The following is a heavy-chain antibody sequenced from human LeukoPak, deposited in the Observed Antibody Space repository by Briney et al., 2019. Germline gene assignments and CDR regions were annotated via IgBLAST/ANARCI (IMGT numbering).Heavy chain of an antibody. V-gene: IGHV4-59*01. D-gene: IGHD1-20*01. J-gene: IGHJ4*01. CDR1: GFTFSSYT. CDR3: ARLTGTTHAYFDY. Sequence: AGTLSLTCAASGFTFSSYTKNWGRQPQAKGMGRDGYIYYSGSTNYNPSLTSRVTITVATSTTQYSLNLSLSTAAATATYYYARLTGTTHAYFDYWGQGTLVTVSS. CDR2: IYYSGST.